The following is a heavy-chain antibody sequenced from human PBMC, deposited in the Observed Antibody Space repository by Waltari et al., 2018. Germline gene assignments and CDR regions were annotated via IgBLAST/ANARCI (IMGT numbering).Heavy chain of an antibody. J-gene: IGHJ4*02. Sequence: EVQLVESGGDLVQPGGSLRLSCAASGFTFSGYWMHWVRQAPGEGLVWCSRGNNGGSRITYAAVVKGRFTSSRDNAKNTLYLQMNSLRAEDTAVYYCARGLRGPDYWGLGTLVIVSS. CDR1: GFTFSGYW. CDR2: GNNGGSRI. CDR3: ARGLRGPDY. D-gene: IGHD3-16*01. V-gene: IGHV3-74*03.